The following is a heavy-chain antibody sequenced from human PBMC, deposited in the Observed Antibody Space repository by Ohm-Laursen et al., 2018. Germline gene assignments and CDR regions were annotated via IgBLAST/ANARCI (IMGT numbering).Heavy chain of an antibody. CDR2: LVSSGAST. V-gene: IGHV3-23*01. CDR1: GFTFNSYA. D-gene: IGHD1-1*01. J-gene: IGHJ4*02. Sequence: SLRLSCSASGFTFNSYAMTWVRQAPGKGLEWVSTLVSSGASTYYADSVKGRFTISRDNSKNTLYLQMNSLRADDTAIYYCADTGYWGQGTLVTVSS. CDR3: ADTGY.